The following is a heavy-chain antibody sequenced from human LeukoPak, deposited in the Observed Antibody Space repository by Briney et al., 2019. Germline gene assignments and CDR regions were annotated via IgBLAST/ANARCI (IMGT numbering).Heavy chain of an antibody. CDR3: ASPGIAAAGSIDY. V-gene: IGHV3-23*01. Sequence: GGSLRLSCATSGFTFSSYTMIWVRQAPGKGLEWVSAISGSGGSTYYADSVKGRFTISRDNSKNTLYLQMNSLRAEDTAVYYCASPGIAAAGSIDYWGQGTLVTVSS. D-gene: IGHD6-13*01. J-gene: IGHJ4*02. CDR1: GFTFSSYT. CDR2: ISGSGGST.